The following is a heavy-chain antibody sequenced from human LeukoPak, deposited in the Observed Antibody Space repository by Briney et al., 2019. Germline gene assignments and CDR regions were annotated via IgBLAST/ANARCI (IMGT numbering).Heavy chain of an antibody. CDR1: GGSIGSSSYY. Sequence: PSETLSLTCTVSGGSIGSSSYYWGWIRQPPGKGLEWIGSIYYSGSTYYNPSLKSRVTISVDTSKNQFSLKLSSVTAADTAVYYCARLVGVEYYYDSSGYYPNSFDYWGQGTLVTVSS. V-gene: IGHV4-39*01. CDR2: IYYSGST. CDR3: ARLVGVEYYYDSSGYYPNSFDY. D-gene: IGHD3-22*01. J-gene: IGHJ4*02.